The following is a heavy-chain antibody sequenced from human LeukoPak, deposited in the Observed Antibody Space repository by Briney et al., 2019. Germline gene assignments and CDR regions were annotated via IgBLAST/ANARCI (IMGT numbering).Heavy chain of an antibody. J-gene: IGHJ4*02. D-gene: IGHD3-22*01. CDR2: VKEDESEK. Sequence: GGSLRLSCAGSGFTFSGNWMSWVRQAPGQGLEWVANVKEDESEKYYVDSVKGRFTISRDNAKNSLYLQMNSLRAEDTAIYYCVREFYYDSSGYPRGFDYWGQGTLVTVSS. CDR1: GFTFSGNW. V-gene: IGHV3-7*01. CDR3: VREFYYDSSGYPRGFDY.